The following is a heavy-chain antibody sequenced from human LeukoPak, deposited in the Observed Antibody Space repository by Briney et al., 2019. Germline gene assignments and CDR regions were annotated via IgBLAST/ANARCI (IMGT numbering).Heavy chain of an antibody. J-gene: IGHJ4*02. CDR3: ARGYCSGGSCYALDY. CDR2: INPNSGGT. Sequence: INPNSGGTNYAQKFQGRVTMTRDTSISTAYMELSRLRSDDTAVYYCARGYCSGGSCYALDYWGQGTLVTVSS. V-gene: IGHV1-2*02. D-gene: IGHD2-15*01.